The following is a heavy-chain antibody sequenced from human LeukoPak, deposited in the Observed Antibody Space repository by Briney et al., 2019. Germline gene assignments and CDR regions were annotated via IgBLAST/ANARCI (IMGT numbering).Heavy chain of an antibody. V-gene: IGHV3-30*02. J-gene: IGHJ3*02. CDR2: IRFDGSTK. D-gene: IGHD6-19*01. CDR1: GFTFSNYG. CDR3: AKDSVARNGIYDAFDI. Sequence: PGGSLRLSCATSGFTFSNYGMHWVRQAPGKGLEWVAFIRFDGSTKYYADSVKGRFTISRDNSENILYLQMDSLRVEDTAVYYCAKDSVARNGIYDAFDIWGQGTTVTVSS.